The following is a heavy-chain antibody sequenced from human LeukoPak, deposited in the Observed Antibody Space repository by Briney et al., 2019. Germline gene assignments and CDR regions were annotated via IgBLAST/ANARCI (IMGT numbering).Heavy chain of an antibody. V-gene: IGHV4-59*01. CDR3: ARGGGGYAFDY. Sequence: SETLSLTCTVSGGSISNYYWSWIRKPPGKGLEWNGDIYYSGSTNDNPSLKSRVTISVDTSKNQFSLKLSSVTAADTAVYYCARGGGGYAFDYWGQGALVTVSS. J-gene: IGHJ4*02. D-gene: IGHD3-16*01. CDR2: IYYSGST. CDR1: GGSISNYY.